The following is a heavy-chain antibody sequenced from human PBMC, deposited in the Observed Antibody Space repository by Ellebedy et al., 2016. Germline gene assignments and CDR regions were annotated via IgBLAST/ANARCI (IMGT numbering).Heavy chain of an antibody. J-gene: IGHJ4*02. CDR1: GFSLNPRGVA. D-gene: IGHD3-3*02. CDR2: IYWDDDK. CDR3: AHSQISVPTSLVGHLDS. Sequence: SGPTLVKPTPTLTLTCTFSGFSLNPRGVAVGWIRQPPGKALEWLALIYWDDDKRYSPSLRSRLTITKDTSKNQVVLTLTNVDPVDTATYYCAHSQISVPTSLVGHLDSWGQGTLVTVSS. V-gene: IGHV2-5*02.